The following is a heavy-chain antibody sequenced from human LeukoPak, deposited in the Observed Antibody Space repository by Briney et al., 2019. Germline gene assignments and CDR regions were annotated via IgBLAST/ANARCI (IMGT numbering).Heavy chain of an antibody. CDR1: GFIFSDYH. Sequence: GGSLRLSCAASGFIFSDYHMSWIRQAPGKGLEWVSYISPGGDEVYFADSVKGRFTISRDNAKNSLFLQMSSLTAEDTAVYYCSGGRDIAVAGPEGYFDYWGQGSLVTVSS. CDR2: ISPGGDEV. V-gene: IGHV3-11*01. D-gene: IGHD6-19*01. CDR3: SGGRDIAVAGPEGYFDY. J-gene: IGHJ4*02.